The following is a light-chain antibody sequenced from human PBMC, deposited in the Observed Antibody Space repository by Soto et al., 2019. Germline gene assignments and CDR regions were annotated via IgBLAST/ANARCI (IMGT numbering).Light chain of an antibody. Sequence: DIQMTQSPSTLSGSVGDRVTSTCRASQTISSWLAWYQQKPGKAPKLLIYKASTLKSGVPSRFSGSGSGTDFTLTISSLQPDDFATYYCQHYNSYSEALGQGTKVDIK. V-gene: IGKV1-5*03. CDR1: QTISSW. J-gene: IGKJ1*01. CDR2: KAS. CDR3: QHYNSYSEA.